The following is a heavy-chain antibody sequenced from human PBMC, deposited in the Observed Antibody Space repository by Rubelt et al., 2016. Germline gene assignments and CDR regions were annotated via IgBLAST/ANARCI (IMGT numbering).Heavy chain of an antibody. D-gene: IGHD5-24*01. V-gene: IGHV5-51*01. CDR1: GYSFTSYW. Sequence: EVQLVQSGAEVKKPGESLKISCKGSGYSFTSYWIGWVRQMPGKGLEWMGIIYPGDSDTRYSPSGQSQGTISGGKSISTAYLQWSSQKAADTAMYYCARPHDGYNFGYFDYWGQGTLVTVSS. CDR2: IYPGDSDT. J-gene: IGHJ4*02. CDR3: ARPHDGYNFGYFDY.